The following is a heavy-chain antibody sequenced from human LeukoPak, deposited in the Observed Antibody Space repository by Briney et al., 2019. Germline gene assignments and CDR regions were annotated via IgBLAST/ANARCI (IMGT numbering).Heavy chain of an antibody. CDR3: ARDDGDYEHSLDY. V-gene: IGHV4-34*01. D-gene: IGHD4-17*01. CDR2: INHSGST. CDR1: GGSFSGYY. J-gene: IGHJ4*02. Sequence: SETLSLTCAVYGGSFSGYYWSWIRQPPGKGLEWIGEINHSGSTNYNPSLKSRVTISVDTSKNQFSLKLSSVTAADTAVYYCARDDGDYEHSLDYWGQGTLVTVSS.